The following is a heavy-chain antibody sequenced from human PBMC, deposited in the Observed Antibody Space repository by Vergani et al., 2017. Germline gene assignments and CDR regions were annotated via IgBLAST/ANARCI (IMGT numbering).Heavy chain of an antibody. CDR2: ISGSGGST. D-gene: IGHD6-19*01. V-gene: IGHV3-23*01. J-gene: IGHJ4*02. CDR3: AKDLFVEWLVNLFDY. Sequence: EVQLLESGGGLVQPGGSLRLSCAASGFTFSSYAMSWVRQAPGKGLEWVSAISGSGGSTYYADSVKGQFTISRDNSKNTLYLQMNSLRAEDTAVYYCAKDLFVEWLVNLFDYWGQGTLVTVSS. CDR1: GFTFSSYA.